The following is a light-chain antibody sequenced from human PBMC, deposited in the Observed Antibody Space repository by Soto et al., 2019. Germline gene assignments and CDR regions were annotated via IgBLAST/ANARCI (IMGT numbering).Light chain of an antibody. J-gene: IGKJ4*01. CDR1: QAVSTW. CDR2: AAS. Sequence: DIQMTQSPSFVSASVGDRVTITCRASQAVSTWLAWYQQKPGVAPKLLIYAASTLQSGVPSRFSGSASGTDFTLAISSLQPEDFATYYCQQSSSTPQTVAVGTKVDIK. V-gene: IGKV1-12*01. CDR3: QQSSSTPQT.